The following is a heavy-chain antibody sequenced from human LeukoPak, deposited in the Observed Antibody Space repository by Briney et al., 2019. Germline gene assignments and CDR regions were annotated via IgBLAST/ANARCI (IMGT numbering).Heavy chain of an antibody. D-gene: IGHD4-17*01. CDR3: ASPGDYGDYGEPKYFQH. Sequence: PGGSLRLSCAASGFTFDDYGMSWVRQAPGKGLEWVSGINWNGGSTGYADSVKGRFTISRDNAKNSLYLQMNSLRAEDTALYYCASPGDYGDYGEPKYFQHWGQGTLVTVSS. J-gene: IGHJ1*01. V-gene: IGHV3-20*04. CDR1: GFTFDDYG. CDR2: INWNGGST.